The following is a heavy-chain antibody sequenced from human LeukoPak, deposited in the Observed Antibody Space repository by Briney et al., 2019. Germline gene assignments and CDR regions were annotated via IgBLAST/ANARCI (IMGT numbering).Heavy chain of an antibody. J-gene: IGHJ3*02. CDR1: GYSFTSYW. CDR3: ARLLEQGRDILTVASAGAFDI. CDR2: IYPGDSDT. Sequence: GESLKISCKGSGYSFTSYWIGWVRQMPGKGLEWMGIIYPGDSDTRYSPSFQGQVTISADKSISTAYLQWSSLKASDTAMYYCARLLEQGRDILTVASAGAFDIWGQGTMVTVSS. D-gene: IGHD3-9*01. V-gene: IGHV5-51*01.